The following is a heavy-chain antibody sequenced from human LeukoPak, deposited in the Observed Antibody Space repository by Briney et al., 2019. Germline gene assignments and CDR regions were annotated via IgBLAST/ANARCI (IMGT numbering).Heavy chain of an antibody. CDR3: AKIQGWFNDAFHI. J-gene: IGHJ3*02. V-gene: IGHV3-23*01. CDR1: GFTFSSNG. Sequence: GGTLRLSCAASGFTFSSNGMNWVRQAPGKGLEWVSGISASTGGTYYADSVKGRFTISRDISKSTLYLQMNSLRADDTAVYYCAKIQGWFNDAFHIGGQGTMVTVSS. D-gene: IGHD6-19*01. CDR2: ISASTGGT.